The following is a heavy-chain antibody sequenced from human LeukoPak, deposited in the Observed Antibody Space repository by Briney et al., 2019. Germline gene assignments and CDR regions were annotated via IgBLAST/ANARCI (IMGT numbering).Heavy chain of an antibody. Sequence: GGSLRLSCAASGLTLSNYYMSWIRQAPGKGLDWVSYMSNIGSTTHHADSVKGRFTISRDNAKNSLYLQMNSLRAEDTAVYYCASDISHKGFDYWGQGTLVTVSS. J-gene: IGHJ4*02. CDR2: MSNIGSTT. D-gene: IGHD3-3*02. CDR3: ASDISHKGFDY. CDR1: GLTLSNYY. V-gene: IGHV3-11*04.